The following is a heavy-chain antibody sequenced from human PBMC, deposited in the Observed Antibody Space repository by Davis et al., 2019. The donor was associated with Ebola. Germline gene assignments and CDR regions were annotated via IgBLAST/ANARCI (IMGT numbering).Heavy chain of an antibody. CDR2: IHSSGGST. D-gene: IGHD4/OR15-4a*01. CDR1: GFTFSSSG. CDR3: AQDLRRGENYGWFGL. V-gene: IGHV3-23*01. J-gene: IGHJ5*02. Sequence: GESLKISCAASGFTFSSSGMSWVRQTPGKGLEWVSSIHSSGGSTYYADSAKGRFTISRDNSKSTMFLQMNSLSAGDTALYYCAQDLRRGENYGWFGLWGQGALVTVSS.